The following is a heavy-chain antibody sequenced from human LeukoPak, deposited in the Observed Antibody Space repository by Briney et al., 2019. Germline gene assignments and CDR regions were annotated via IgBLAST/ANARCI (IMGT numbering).Heavy chain of an antibody. Sequence: SQTLSLTCTVSGGSISSGDYYWSWIRQPPGKGLEWIGYIYYSGSTYYNPSLKSRVTISVDTSKNQFSLKLSSVTAADTAVYYCAREKGYGSGSYGNRFDPWGQGTLVTVSS. D-gene: IGHD3-10*01. CDR2: IYYSGST. V-gene: IGHV4-30-4*01. CDR1: GGSISSGDYY. J-gene: IGHJ5*02. CDR3: AREKGYGSGSYGNRFDP.